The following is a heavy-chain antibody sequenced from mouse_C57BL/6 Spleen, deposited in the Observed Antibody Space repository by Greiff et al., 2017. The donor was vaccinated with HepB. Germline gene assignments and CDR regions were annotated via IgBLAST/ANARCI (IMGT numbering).Heavy chain of an antibody. J-gene: IGHJ4*01. CDR2: IDPSDSDT. CDR1: GYTFTGYW. CDR3: ASNYYGSSYSAMDY. Sequence: QVQLQQPGAELVMPGASVKLSCKASGYTFTGYWMHWVKQRTGQGLEWIGQIDPSDSDTNYNQKFKGKSTLTVDKSSSTAYMQLSSLTSEDSAVYYTASNYYGSSYSAMDYWGQGTSVTVSS. V-gene: IGHV1-69*01. D-gene: IGHD1-1*01.